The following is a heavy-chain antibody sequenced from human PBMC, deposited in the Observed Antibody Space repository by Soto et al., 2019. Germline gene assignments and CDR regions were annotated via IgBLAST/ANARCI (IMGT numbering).Heavy chain of an antibody. CDR3: AREDMYYDYIWGSESLGYFDY. CDR1: GFTFSSYG. Sequence: GGSLRLSCAASGFTFSSYGMHWVRQAPGKGLEWVAVIWYDGSNKYYADSVKGRFTISRDNSKNTLYLQMNSLRAEDTAVYYCAREDMYYDYIWGSESLGYFDYWGQGTLVTVSS. J-gene: IGHJ4*02. CDR2: IWYDGSNK. D-gene: IGHD3-16*01. V-gene: IGHV3-33*01.